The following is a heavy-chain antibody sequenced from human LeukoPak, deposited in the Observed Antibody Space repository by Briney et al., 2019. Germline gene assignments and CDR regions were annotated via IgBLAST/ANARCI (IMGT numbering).Heavy chain of an antibody. CDR2: ISWNSGSI. CDR3: AKDIRWIAVADSAFDI. J-gene: IGHJ3*02. D-gene: IGHD6-19*01. CDR1: GFTFDDYA. Sequence: GRSLRLSCAASGFTFDDYAMHWVRQAPGKGLEWVSGISWNSGSIGYADSVKGRFTISRDNAKNSLYLQMNSLRAEDTALYYCAKDIRWIAVADSAFDIWGQGTMVTVSS. V-gene: IGHV3-9*01.